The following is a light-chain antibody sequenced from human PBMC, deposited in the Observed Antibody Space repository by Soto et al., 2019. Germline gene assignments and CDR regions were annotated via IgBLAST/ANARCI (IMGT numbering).Light chain of an antibody. Sequence: DIQMTQSPSTLSGSVGDRVTITCRASQTISSWLAWYQQKPGKAPKLLISSASSLQSAVPSRFSGSGSGTDFTLTISSLQPEDFATYYCQQSYSTPWTFGQGTKVDIK. CDR3: QQSYSTPWT. J-gene: IGKJ1*01. CDR2: SAS. CDR1: QTISSW. V-gene: IGKV1-39*01.